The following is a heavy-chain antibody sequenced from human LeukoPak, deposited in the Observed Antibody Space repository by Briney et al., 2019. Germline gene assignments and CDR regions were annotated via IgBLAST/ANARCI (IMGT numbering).Heavy chain of an antibody. D-gene: IGHD2-15*01. J-gene: IGHJ4*02. CDR1: GFTFDNYA. CDR3: VKDLSLGFCSGGSCSAHFDY. V-gene: IGHV3-9*03. CDR2: ISWNSGSI. Sequence: GRSLRLSCTVSGFTFDNYAMHWVRQAPGKGLEWVSGISWNSGSIGYVDSVKGRFTISRDNAKNSLYLQMDSLGAEDMALYYCVKDLSLGFCSGGSCSAHFDYWGQGTLVTVSS.